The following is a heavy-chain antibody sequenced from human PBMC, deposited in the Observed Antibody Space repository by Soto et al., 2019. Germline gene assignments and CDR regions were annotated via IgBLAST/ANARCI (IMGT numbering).Heavy chain of an antibody. D-gene: IGHD2-15*01. CDR3: ASDFGYCSGGSCLYYYYYMDV. V-gene: IGHV3-66*01. CDR1: GFTVSSNY. CDR2: IYSGGST. Sequence: PGGSLRLSCAASGFTVSSNYMSWVRQAPGKGLEWVSVIYSGGSTYYADSVKGRFTISRDNSKNTLYLQMNSLRAEDTAVYYCASDFGYCSGGSCLYYYYYMDVWGKGTTVTVSS. J-gene: IGHJ6*03.